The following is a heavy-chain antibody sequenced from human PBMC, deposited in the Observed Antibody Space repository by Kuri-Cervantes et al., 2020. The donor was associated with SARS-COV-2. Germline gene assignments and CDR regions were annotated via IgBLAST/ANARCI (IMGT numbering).Heavy chain of an antibody. V-gene: IGHV3-7*03. CDR2: IMQDGIGE. Sequence: GESLKISCASSGFIFSSYWMRWVRQAPGKGLEWVADIMQDGIGEYHVDSVKGRFTISRDNAKNSLYLQMNSLRAEDTAVYYCTREGYYGFWSGYYPFDYWGQGTLVTVSS. D-gene: IGHD3-3*01. CDR3: TREGYYGFWSGYYPFDY. J-gene: IGHJ4*02. CDR1: GFIFSSYW.